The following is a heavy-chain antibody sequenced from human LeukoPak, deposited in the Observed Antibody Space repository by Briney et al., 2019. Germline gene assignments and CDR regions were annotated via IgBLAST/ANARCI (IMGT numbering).Heavy chain of an antibody. D-gene: IGHD4-23*01. Sequence: GGSLRLSCAASGFTFSSYAMSWVRLTPGMGLEWVSVIRTGGDNTYYTDSVKGRFTISRDSSKNTFYLQMNSLRAEDTAIYYCARDRSLNGGNSNGYFDSWGQGTLVTVSS. CDR1: GFTFSSYA. J-gene: IGHJ4*02. CDR3: ARDRSLNGGNSNGYFDS. V-gene: IGHV3-23*01. CDR2: IRTGGDNT.